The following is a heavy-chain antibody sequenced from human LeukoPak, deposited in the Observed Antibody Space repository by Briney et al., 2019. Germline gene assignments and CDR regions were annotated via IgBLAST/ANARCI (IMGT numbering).Heavy chain of an antibody. D-gene: IGHD6-19*01. CDR3: AIGRGSGWSNWFDP. V-gene: IGHV1-3*01. Sequence: ASVKVSCKASGYTFTNYGIHWVRQAPGQRLEWMGWINAGNGNTKYSQKFQGRVTITRDTSASTAYMELSSLRSEDTAVYYCAIGRGSGWSNWFDPWGQGTLVTVSS. J-gene: IGHJ5*02. CDR1: GYTFTNYG. CDR2: INAGNGNT.